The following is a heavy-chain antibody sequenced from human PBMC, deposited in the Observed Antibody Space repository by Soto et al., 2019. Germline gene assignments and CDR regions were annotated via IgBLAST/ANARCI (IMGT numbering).Heavy chain of an antibody. CDR2: IIPILGIA. J-gene: IGHJ4*02. CDR3: ARDYSNTPGGY. D-gene: IGHD4-4*01. V-gene: IGHV1-69*02. Sequence: SVKVSCKASGGTFSSYTISWVRQAPGQGLEWMGRIIPILGIANYAQKFQGRVTITADKSTSTAYMELSSLRSEDTAVYYCARDYSNTPGGYWGQGTLVTVSS. CDR1: GGTFSSYT.